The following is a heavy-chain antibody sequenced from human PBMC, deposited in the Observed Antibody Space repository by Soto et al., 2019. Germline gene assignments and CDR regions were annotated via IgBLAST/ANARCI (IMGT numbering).Heavy chain of an antibody. Sequence: ASVKVSCKASGYTFTGYYMHWVRQAPGQGLEWMGWINPNSGGTNYAQKFQGRVTMTRDTSISTAYMELSRLRSDDTAVYYYGSGSYSKSAEYFQHWGQGTLVTVSS. J-gene: IGHJ1*01. D-gene: IGHD3-10*01. CDR3: GSGSYSKSAEYFQH. CDR1: GYTFTGYY. V-gene: IGHV1-2*02. CDR2: INPNSGGT.